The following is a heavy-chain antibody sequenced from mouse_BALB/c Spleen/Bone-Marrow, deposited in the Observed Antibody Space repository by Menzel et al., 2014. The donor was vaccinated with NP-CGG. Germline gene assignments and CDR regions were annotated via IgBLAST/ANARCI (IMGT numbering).Heavy chain of an antibody. Sequence: DVKLVESGGGLVKPGGSLKLSCAASGFTFSSYTMSWVRQTPEKRLEWVATISSGGSYTYYPDSVKGRFTISRDNAKNTLYLQMSSLKSEDTAMYYCTRDPYYYGGSYVMDYWGQGTSVTVSS. J-gene: IGHJ4*01. D-gene: IGHD1-1*01. CDR2: ISSGGSYT. CDR3: TRDPYYYGGSYVMDY. V-gene: IGHV5-6-4*01. CDR1: GFTFSSYT.